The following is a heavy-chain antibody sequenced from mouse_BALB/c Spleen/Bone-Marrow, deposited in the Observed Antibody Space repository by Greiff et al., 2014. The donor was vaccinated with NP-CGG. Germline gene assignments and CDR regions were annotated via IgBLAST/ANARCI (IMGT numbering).Heavy chain of an antibody. V-gene: IGHV14-3*02. CDR2: IDPANGNN. CDR3: VYGRDWHFDV. D-gene: IGHD1-1*01. Sequence: EVQLQQSGAELVKPGASVKLSCTASGFNIKDNYMHWVKQRPEQGLEWIGRIDPANGNNKYDPKFQGKATITADTSSNTAYLQLSSLTSEDTAVYYCVYGRDWHFDVWGAGTTVTVSS. J-gene: IGHJ1*01. CDR1: GFNIKDNY.